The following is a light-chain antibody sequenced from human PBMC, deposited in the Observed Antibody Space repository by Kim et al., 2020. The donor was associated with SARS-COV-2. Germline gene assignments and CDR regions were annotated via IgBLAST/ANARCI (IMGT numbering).Light chain of an antibody. CDR3: QQYDNLPYT. Sequence: SVCLGDTVTITCQATQDIKKSLNWFQQKPGQAPKVLISDVSTLQTGVSSRFSGSGSGTHFTFIINSLQPDDVATYYCQQYDNLPYTFGQGTKLEI. CDR2: DVS. J-gene: IGKJ2*01. CDR1: QDIKKS. V-gene: IGKV1-33*01.